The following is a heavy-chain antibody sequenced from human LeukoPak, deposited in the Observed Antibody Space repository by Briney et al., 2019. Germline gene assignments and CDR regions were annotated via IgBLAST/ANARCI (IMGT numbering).Heavy chain of an antibody. D-gene: IGHD2-8*01. CDR1: GGSISSSSYY. CDR3: ARSPYCINGICYRRYYFDY. Sequence: PSETLSLTCTVSGGSISSSSYYWGWIRQPPGKGLEWIGSIYYSGGTYYNPSLKSRVTISVDTSKNQFSLKLSSVTAADTAVYYCARSPYCINGICYRRYYFDYWGQGTLVTVSS. CDR2: IYYSGGT. V-gene: IGHV4-39*01. J-gene: IGHJ4*02.